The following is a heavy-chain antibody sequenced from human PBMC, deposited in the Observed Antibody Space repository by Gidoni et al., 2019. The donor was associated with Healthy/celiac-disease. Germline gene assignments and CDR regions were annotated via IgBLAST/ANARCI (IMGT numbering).Heavy chain of an antibody. D-gene: IGHD3-3*01. CDR3: ARGSHDFWSGYPKGVGYFDY. CDR1: SYA. Sequence: SYAISWVRQAPGQGLEWMGGIITIFGTANYAQKFQGRVTITADESTSTAYMELSSLRSEDTAVYDCARGSHDFWSGYPKGVGYFDYWGQGTLVTVSS. CDR2: IITIFGTA. J-gene: IGHJ4*02. V-gene: IGHV1-69*01.